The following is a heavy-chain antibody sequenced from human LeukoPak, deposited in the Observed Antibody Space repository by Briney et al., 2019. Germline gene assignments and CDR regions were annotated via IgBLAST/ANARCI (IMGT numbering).Heavy chain of an antibody. CDR3: AYSSGYSRPESDY. D-gene: IGHD6-19*01. CDR2: ISHIGST. Sequence: SETLSLTCTVSGGSISSSNYYWGWIRQPPGKGLEWIGSISHIGSTYHNPSLKSRVIISVDMSKNQFSLRLTSVTAADTAVYYCAYSSGYSRPESDYWGQGTLVTVSS. V-gene: IGHV4-39*01. J-gene: IGHJ4*02. CDR1: GGSISSSNYY.